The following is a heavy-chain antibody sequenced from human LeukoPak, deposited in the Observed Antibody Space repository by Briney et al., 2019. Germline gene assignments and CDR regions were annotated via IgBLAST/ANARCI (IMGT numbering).Heavy chain of an antibody. CDR1: EFTISRNY. J-gene: IGHJ4*02. D-gene: IGHD5-24*01. V-gene: IGHV3-53*01. CDR3: TRDQMNY. Sequence: GGSLRLSCTASEFTISRNYMLWVRQAPGKGLEWVSLIFSNGDTHYADSVKGRFTISRDTSKNTVSLQMNSLRVEDTAMYYCTRDQMNYWGQGTLVTVSS. CDR2: IFSNGDT.